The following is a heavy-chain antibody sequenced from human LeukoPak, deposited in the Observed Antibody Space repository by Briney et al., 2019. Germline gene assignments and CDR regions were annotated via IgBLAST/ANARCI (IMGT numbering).Heavy chain of an antibody. D-gene: IGHD3-10*01. Sequence: GASVKVSCKASGYTFTSYYMHWVRQAPGQGLEWMGIINPSGGSTSYAQKFQGRVTMTRDTSTSTVYMELSSLGSEDTAVYYCAREVRGVILGYWGQGTLVTVSS. J-gene: IGHJ4*02. V-gene: IGHV1-46*01. CDR3: AREVRGVILGY. CDR2: INPSGGST. CDR1: GYTFTSYY.